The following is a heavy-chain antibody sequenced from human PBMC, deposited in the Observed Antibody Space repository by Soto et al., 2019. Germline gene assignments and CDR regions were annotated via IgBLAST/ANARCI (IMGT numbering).Heavy chain of an antibody. V-gene: IGHV1-8*01. J-gene: IGHJ6*02. CDR2: MNPNSGNT. Sequence: QVQLVQSGAEVKKPGASVKVSCKASGYTFTSYDINWVRQATGQGLEWMGWMNPNSGNTGYAQKFQGRVTMTRNISISTAYMELSSLRSEDTSVYYCARERTGTTSMDVWGQGTTVTVSS. D-gene: IGHD1-1*01. CDR3: ARERTGTTSMDV. CDR1: GYTFTSYD.